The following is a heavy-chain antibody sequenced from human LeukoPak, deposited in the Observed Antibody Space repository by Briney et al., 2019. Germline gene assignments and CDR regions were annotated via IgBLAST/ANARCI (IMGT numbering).Heavy chain of an antibody. CDR2: INHSGST. J-gene: IGHJ4*02. CDR1: GGSFSGYY. V-gene: IGHV4-34*01. D-gene: IGHD6-25*01. Sequence: SETLSLTCAVYGGSFSGYYWSWIRQPPGKWLEWIGEINHSGSTNYNPSLKSRVTISVDTSKNQFSLKLSSVTAADTAVYYCARRGRRKQNWGQGTLVTVSS. CDR3: ARRGRRKQN.